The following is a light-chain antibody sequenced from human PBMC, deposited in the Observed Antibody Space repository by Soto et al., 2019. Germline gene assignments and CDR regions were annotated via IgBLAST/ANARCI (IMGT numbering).Light chain of an antibody. CDR1: QSVSSY. J-gene: IGKJ5*01. Sequence: EIVLTQSPATLSLSPGERATLSCRASQSVSSYLAWYQQKPGQAPRLLIYDASNRATGIPARFSGRWSGTDFTLNISSLEPEDFAVYYCQQRSNWPITFGQGTRLEIK. CDR2: DAS. CDR3: QQRSNWPIT. V-gene: IGKV3-11*01.